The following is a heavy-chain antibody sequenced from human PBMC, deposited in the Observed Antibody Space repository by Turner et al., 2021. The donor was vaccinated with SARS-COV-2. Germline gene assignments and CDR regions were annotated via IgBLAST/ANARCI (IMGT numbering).Heavy chain of an antibody. V-gene: IGHV3-30*18. D-gene: IGHD6-13*01. CDR1: GFTFSNYD. J-gene: IGHJ4*02. Sequence: VHPVESGVGVVQPGRSLRLSCVASGFTFSNYDIHWVRQAPGKGLEGVAVISYDGSSKYYADSVKGRFTISRDNSKNTLYLQMNSLRAEDTSVYYCAKDMEQLVPLFDYWGQGTLVTVSS. CDR2: ISYDGSSK. CDR3: AKDMEQLVPLFDY.